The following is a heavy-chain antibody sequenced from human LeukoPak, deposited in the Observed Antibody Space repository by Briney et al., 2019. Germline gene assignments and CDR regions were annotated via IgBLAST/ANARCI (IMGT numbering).Heavy chain of an antibody. V-gene: IGHV3-21*01. CDR1: GFTFSSYS. CDR3: TRHSPNHYYYYYMDV. J-gene: IGHJ6*03. CDR2: ISSSSSYI. D-gene: IGHD6-13*01. Sequence: GGSLRLSCAASGFTFSSYSMNWVRQAPGKGLEWVSSISSSSSYIYYADSVKGRFTISRDNAKNSLYLQMNSLRAEDTAVYYCTRHSPNHYYYYYMDVWGKGTTVTVSS.